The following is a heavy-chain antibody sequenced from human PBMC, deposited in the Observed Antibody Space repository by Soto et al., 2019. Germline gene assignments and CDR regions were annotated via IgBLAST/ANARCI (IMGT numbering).Heavy chain of an antibody. D-gene: IGHD4-4*01. CDR2: TYYRSKWYN. CDR3: AREGGNYPGYYYYYYGMDV. V-gene: IGHV6-1*01. J-gene: IGHJ6*02. Sequence: SQTLSLTCASSGDSVSSNSAAWNWIRQSPSRGLEWLGRTYYRSKWYNDYAVSVKSRITINPDTSKNQFSLQLNSVTPEDTAVYYCAREGGNYPGYYYYYYGMDVWGQGTTVTVSS. CDR1: GDSVSSNSAA.